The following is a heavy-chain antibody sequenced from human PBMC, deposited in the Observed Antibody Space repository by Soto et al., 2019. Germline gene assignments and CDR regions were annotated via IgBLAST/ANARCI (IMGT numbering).Heavy chain of an antibody. CDR3: ARQTYYYDSSGYYLSPFDY. J-gene: IGHJ4*02. Sequence: PSETLSLTCAVYGGSFSGYYWSWIRQPPGKGLEWIGEINHSGSTNYNPSLKSRVTISVDTSKNQFSLKLSSVTAADTAVYYCARQTYYYDSSGYYLSPFDYWGQGTLVTVSP. CDR2: INHSGST. D-gene: IGHD3-22*01. V-gene: IGHV4-34*01. CDR1: GGSFSGYY.